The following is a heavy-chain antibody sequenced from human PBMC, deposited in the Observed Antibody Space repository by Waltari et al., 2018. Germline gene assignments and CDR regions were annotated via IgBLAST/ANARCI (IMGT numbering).Heavy chain of an antibody. D-gene: IGHD7-27*01. Sequence: EVLLVESGGGVVRPGGSLRLSCAASGFTFEDYGMVWVRQAPGKGLEWVSGVSWNGAGTDYADSVKGRFTISRDKASNSVFLQMNSLRAEDTALCHCARDNWGPDYWGQGTLVTVSS. J-gene: IGHJ4*02. V-gene: IGHV3-20*01. CDR3: ARDNWGPDY. CDR1: GFTFEDYG. CDR2: VSWNGAGT.